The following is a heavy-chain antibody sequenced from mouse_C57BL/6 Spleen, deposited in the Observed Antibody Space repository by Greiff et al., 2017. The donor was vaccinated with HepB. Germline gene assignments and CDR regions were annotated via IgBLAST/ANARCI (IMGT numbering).Heavy chain of an antibody. CDR3: ASRNWDWFAY. Sequence: DVMLVESGGGLVKPGGSLKLSCAASGFTFSDYGMHWVRQAPEKGLEWVAYISSGSSTIYYADTVKGRFTISRDNAKNTLFLQMTSLRSEDTAMYYCASRNWDWFAYWGQGTLVTVSA. V-gene: IGHV5-17*01. CDR2: ISSGSSTI. CDR1: GFTFSDYG. J-gene: IGHJ3*01. D-gene: IGHD4-1*01.